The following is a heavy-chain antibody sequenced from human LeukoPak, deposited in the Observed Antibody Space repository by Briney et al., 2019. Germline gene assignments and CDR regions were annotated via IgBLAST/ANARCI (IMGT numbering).Heavy chain of an antibody. D-gene: IGHD2-15*01. V-gene: IGHV1-18*01. CDR3: ARIFDIVVVVAATPYYFDY. CDR1: GYTFTRYG. Sequence: ASVKVSCKASGYTFTRYGISWVRQAPGQGLEWMGWISAYNGNTNYAQKLQGRVTMTTDTSTNIAYMELRSLRSDDTAVYYCARIFDIVVVVAATPYYFDYWGQGTLVTVSS. J-gene: IGHJ4*02. CDR2: ISAYNGNT.